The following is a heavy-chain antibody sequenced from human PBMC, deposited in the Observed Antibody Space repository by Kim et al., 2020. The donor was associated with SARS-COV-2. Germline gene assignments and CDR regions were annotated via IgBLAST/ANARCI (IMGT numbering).Heavy chain of an antibody. V-gene: IGHV4-59*01. Sequence: SETLSLTCTVSGGSISSYYWSWIRQPPGKGLEWIGYIYYSGSTNYNPSLKSRVTISVDTSKNQFSLKLSSVTAADTAAYYCARGYWATPFDYWGQGTLVTVSS. CDR1: GGSISSYY. CDR2: IYYSGST. CDR3: ARGYWATPFDY. J-gene: IGHJ4*02. D-gene: IGHD2-8*02.